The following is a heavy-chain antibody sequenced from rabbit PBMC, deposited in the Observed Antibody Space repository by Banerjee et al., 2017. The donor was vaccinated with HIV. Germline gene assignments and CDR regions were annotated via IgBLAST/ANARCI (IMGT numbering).Heavy chain of an antibody. J-gene: IGHJ4*01. CDR3: ARRVSGGSEYFNL. Sequence: QEQLVESGGGLVQPEGSLTLTCKASGSDISSNAMCWVRQAPGKGLELIACIYSSNGDKWYASWVNGRFTISRSTSLNTVDLKMTSLAAADTATYFCARRVSGGSEYFNLWGPGTLV. CDR1: GSDISSNA. V-gene: IGHV1S47*01. CDR2: IYSSNGDK. D-gene: IGHD4-1*01.